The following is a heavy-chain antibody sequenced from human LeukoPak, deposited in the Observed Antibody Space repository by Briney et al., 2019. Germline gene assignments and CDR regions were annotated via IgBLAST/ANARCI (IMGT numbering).Heavy chain of an antibody. CDR1: GYTFTSYY. Sequence: ASVKVSCKASGYTFTSYYIHWVTQAPGQGLEWMGVINPSEGSTDYAQKFQDRVSLTRDTSTSTVYMDLSRLRCEDTAVYYCARSDKMDVWGQGTTVTVSS. V-gene: IGHV1-46*01. CDR2: INPSEGST. CDR3: ARSDKMDV. J-gene: IGHJ6*02.